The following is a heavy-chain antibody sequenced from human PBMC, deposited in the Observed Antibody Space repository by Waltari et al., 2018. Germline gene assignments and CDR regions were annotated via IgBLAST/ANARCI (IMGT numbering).Heavy chain of an antibody. CDR1: GYSISSGYY. D-gene: IGHD4-17*01. CDR3: ARSSGDYDSDAFDI. Sequence: QVQLQESGPGLVKPSETLSLTCAVSGYSISSGYYWGWIRQPPGKGLEWIGSIYPSGSTYYHPSLQSRVTISVDTSKNQFSLKLSSVTAADTAVYYCARSSGDYDSDAFDIWGQGTMVTVSS. J-gene: IGHJ3*02. CDR2: IYPSGST. V-gene: IGHV4-38-2*01.